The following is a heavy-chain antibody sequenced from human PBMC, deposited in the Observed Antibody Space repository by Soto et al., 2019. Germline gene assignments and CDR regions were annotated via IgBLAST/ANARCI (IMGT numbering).Heavy chain of an antibody. D-gene: IGHD3-10*01. CDR1: GFTFRSYW. V-gene: IGHV3-74*01. J-gene: IGHJ5*02. CDR2: INSDGSSI. Sequence: EVQLVESGGGLVQPGGSLRLSCAASGFTFRSYWMHWVRQAPGKGLMWVSRINSDGSSIRYADSVKGRFTISRDNAKNTLSLQMNSLRAEDTAVYYCAREALWFGESLGWFDPWGQGTLVTVSS. CDR3: AREALWFGESLGWFDP.